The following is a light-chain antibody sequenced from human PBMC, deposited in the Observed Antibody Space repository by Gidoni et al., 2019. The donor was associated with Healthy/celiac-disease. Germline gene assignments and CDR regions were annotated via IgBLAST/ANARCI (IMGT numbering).Light chain of an antibody. V-gene: IGKV1-5*03. CDR3: QQYNSYSRT. CDR2: KAS. Sequence: DTQMTQSPSPLSASVGDRVTITCRASQSISSTFTWYQQKPGKAPKLLISKASSLESGVPSRFSGSGSGTEFTLTISSLQPDDFATYYCQQYNSYSRTFGQGTKVEIK. CDR1: QSISST. J-gene: IGKJ1*01.